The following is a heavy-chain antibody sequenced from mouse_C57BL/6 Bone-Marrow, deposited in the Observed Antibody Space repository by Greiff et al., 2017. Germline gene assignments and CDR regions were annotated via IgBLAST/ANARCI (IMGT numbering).Heavy chain of an antibody. D-gene: IGHD5-5*01. Sequence: EVQVVESGGGLVQPGGSLKLSCAASGFTFSDYYMYWVRQTPEKRLEWVAYISNGGGSTYYPDTVKGRFTISRDNAKNTLYLQMSRLKSEDTAMYYCASQGEEDYPLDYWGQGTTLTVSS. CDR3: ASQGEEDYPLDY. V-gene: IGHV5-12*01. CDR1: GFTFSDYY. CDR2: ISNGGGST. J-gene: IGHJ2*01.